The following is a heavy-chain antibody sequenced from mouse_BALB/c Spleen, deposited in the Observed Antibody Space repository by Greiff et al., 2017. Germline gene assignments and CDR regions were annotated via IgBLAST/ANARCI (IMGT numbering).Heavy chain of an antibody. CDR1: GYTFTDYA. V-gene: IGHV1S137*01. J-gene: IGHJ4*01. D-gene: IGHD2-1*01. CDR3: ARGGGNYVRYAMDY. CDR2: ISTYYGDA. Sequence: QVQLQQPGAELVRPGVSVKISCKGSGYTFTDYAMHWVKQSHAKSLEWIGVISTYYGDASYNQKFKGKATMTVDKSSSTAYMELARLTSEDSAIYYCARGGGNYVRYAMDYWGQGTSVTVSS.